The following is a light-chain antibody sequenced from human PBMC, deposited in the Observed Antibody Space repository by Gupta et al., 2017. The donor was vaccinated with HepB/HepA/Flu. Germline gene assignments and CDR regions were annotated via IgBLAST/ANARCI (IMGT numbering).Light chain of an antibody. J-gene: IGLJ2*01. CDR3: SSFTYTTTLVV. CDR1: SNDFGDFNY. V-gene: IGLV2-14*03. Sequence: QSALTQPASVSGSPGQSITISCTATSNDFGDFNYVSWYQQHPGKAPKLFISDVSNRPSGVSNRSSGSKSGNTASLTISGLQAEDEADYYCSSFTYTTTLVVFGGGTRLTVL. CDR2: DVS.